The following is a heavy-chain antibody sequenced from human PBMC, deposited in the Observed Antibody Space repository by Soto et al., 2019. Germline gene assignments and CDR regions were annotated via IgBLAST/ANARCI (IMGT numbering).Heavy chain of an antibody. CDR3: AREFPLYYYGSGGGAFDI. V-gene: IGHV3-11*01. D-gene: IGHD3-10*01. J-gene: IGHJ3*02. CDR2: IRSSGSTI. CDR1: GFPFSNYY. Sequence: QVQLVESGGGLFNPGGSLKLSCPPSGFPFSNYYMSWIRRAQGKGLEGVLYIRSSGSTIYYADSVKGRFTISRDNAKNSLYLQMNSLRAEDTAVYYCAREFPLYYYGSGGGAFDIWGQGTMVTVSS.